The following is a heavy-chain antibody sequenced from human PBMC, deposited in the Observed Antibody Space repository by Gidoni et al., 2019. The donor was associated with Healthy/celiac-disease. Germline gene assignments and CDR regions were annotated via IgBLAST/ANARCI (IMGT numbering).Heavy chain of an antibody. CDR2: ISYDGSNK. D-gene: IGHD3-10*01. CDR3: ARGKLMWFGELATIDY. V-gene: IGHV3-30-3*01. J-gene: IGHJ4*02. Sequence: QVQLVESGGGVVQPGRSLSLSWAAPGFPFSSYAMHGVRQAPGQGLELVAVISYDGSNKYYADSVKDRFTISRDNSKNTLFLQMNSLRAEDTAVYYCARGKLMWFGELATIDYWGQGTLVTVSS. CDR1: GFPFSSYA.